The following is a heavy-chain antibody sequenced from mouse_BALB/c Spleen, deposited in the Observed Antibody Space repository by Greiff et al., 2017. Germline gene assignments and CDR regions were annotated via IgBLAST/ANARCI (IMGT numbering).Heavy chain of an antibody. Sequence: EVQLVESGGGLVKPGGSLKLSCAASGFTFSDYYMHWVRQTPEKRLEWVATISDGGSSTYYPDRVKGRFTISRDNAKNTLYLQMSSLKSEDTAMYYCAEGAIYYGNYEEWFDYWGQGTLVTVSA. J-gene: IGHJ3*01. CDR1: GFTFSDYY. V-gene: IGHV5-4*02. D-gene: IGHD2-1*01. CDR2: ISDGGSST. CDR3: AEGAIYYGNYEEWFDY.